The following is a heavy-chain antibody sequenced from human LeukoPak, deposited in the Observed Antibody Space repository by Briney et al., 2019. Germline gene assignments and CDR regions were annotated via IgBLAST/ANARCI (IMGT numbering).Heavy chain of an antibody. CDR3: ARVGSGWYRGYFDY. Sequence: PLETLSLTCTVSGGSISSYYWSWIRQPAGKGLEWIGRIYTGGSTNYNPSLKSRVTMSVDTSKNRFSLKLSSVTAADTAVYYCARVGSGWYRGYFDYWGQGTLVTVSS. V-gene: IGHV4-4*07. J-gene: IGHJ4*02. CDR1: GGSISSYY. CDR2: IYTGGST. D-gene: IGHD6-19*01.